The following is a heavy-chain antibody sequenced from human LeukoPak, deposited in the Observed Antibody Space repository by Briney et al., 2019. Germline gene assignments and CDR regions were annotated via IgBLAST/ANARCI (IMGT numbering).Heavy chain of an antibody. Sequence: PSETMSLTCTISGGSINSDLYYWAWIRQPAGKRLEWIGRIYTTGWTDYNPSLKSRVTISVDTTKNQFSLKLSFVTAADTAFYYCARGSGWDSFDPWGQGTPVTVSS. V-gene: IGHV4-61*02. CDR1: GGSINSDLYY. D-gene: IGHD6-19*01. J-gene: IGHJ5*02. CDR3: ARGSGWDSFDP. CDR2: IYTTGWT.